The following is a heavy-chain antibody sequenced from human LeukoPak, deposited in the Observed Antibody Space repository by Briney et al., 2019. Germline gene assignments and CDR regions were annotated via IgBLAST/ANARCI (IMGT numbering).Heavy chain of an antibody. J-gene: IGHJ4*02. CDR1: GLTFDDYG. Sequence: GGSLRLSCAASGLTFDDYGMSWVRQAPGKGLEWVSGINWNGGSTGYADSVKGRFTISRDNAKNSLYLQMNSLRAEDTALYYCARALAVADAYYFDYWGQGTLVTVSS. CDR2: INWNGGST. CDR3: ARALAVADAYYFDY. D-gene: IGHD6-19*01. V-gene: IGHV3-20*04.